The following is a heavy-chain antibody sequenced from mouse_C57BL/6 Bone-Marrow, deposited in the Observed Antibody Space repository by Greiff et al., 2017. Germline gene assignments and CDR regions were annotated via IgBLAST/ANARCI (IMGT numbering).Heavy chain of an antibody. V-gene: IGHV1-69*01. CDR3: ARETTVVADWYFDV. Sequence: QVQLKESGAELVMPGASVKLSCKASGYTFTSYWMHWVKQRPGQGLEWIGEIDPSDSYTNYNQKFKGKSTLTVDKSSSTAYMQRSSLTSEDSAVYYCARETTVVADWYFDVWGTGTTVTVSS. CDR1: GYTFTSYW. J-gene: IGHJ1*03. CDR2: IDPSDSYT. D-gene: IGHD1-1*01.